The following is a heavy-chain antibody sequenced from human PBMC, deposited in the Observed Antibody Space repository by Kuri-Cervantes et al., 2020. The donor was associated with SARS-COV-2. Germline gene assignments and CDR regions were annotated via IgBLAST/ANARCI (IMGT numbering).Heavy chain of an antibody. CDR1: GGTFSSYA. CDR2: IIPIFGTA. CDR3: ARELIGAAMVYWFDP. J-gene: IGHJ5*02. D-gene: IGHD5-18*01. Sequence: SVKVSCKASGGTFSSYAISWVRQAPGQGLEWMGGIIPIFGTANYAQKFQGRVTITADKSTSTAYMELSSLRSEDTAVYYCARELIGAAMVYWFDPWGQGTPVTVSS. V-gene: IGHV1-69*06.